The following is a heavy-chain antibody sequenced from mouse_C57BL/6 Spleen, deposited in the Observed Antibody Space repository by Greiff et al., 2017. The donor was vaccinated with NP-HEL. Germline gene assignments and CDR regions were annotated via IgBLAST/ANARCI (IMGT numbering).Heavy chain of an antibody. CDR2: IYPRSGNT. V-gene: IGHV1-81*01. CDR3: ARCGFLYYYGSYFDY. D-gene: IGHD1-1*01. J-gene: IGHJ2*01. CDR1: GYTFTSYG. Sequence: VKLMESGAELARPGASVKLSCKASGYTFTSYGMSWVQQRTGQGLEWIGEIYPRSGNTYYNEKFKGKATLTADKSSSTAYMELRSLTSEDSAVYFCARCGFLYYYGSYFDYWGQGTTRTVSS.